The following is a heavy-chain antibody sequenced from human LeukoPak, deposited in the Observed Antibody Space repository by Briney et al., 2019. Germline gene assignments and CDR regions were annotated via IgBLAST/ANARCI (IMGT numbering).Heavy chain of an antibody. D-gene: IGHD6-19*01. V-gene: IGHV3-21*01. Sequence: GSLRLSCAGSGFTFSSYSMNWVRQAPGKGLEWVSFISSGSNDIYYADSVKGRFTISRDNSKNTLYLQMNSLRAEDTAVYYCARDGAEQWLVPYDYWGQGTLVTVSS. CDR3: ARDGAEQWLVPYDY. CDR1: GFTFSSYS. J-gene: IGHJ4*02. CDR2: ISSGSNDI.